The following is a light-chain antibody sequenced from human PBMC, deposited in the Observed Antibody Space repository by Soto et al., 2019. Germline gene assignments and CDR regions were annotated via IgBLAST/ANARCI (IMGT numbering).Light chain of an antibody. CDR1: QSISRW. CDR2: KAS. Sequence: DIQMTQSPSTLSASVGDRVIITCRASQSISRWLAWYQKRPGTDPKILIYKASTLGSGVPSRFSGSGSGTEFNLTIGRLQTEDFATYYCQQAYSFTITFGQGTRLEIK. CDR3: QQAYSFTIT. J-gene: IGKJ5*01. V-gene: IGKV1-5*03.